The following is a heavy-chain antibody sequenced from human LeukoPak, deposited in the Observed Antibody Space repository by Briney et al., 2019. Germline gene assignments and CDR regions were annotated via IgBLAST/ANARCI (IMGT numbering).Heavy chain of an antibody. D-gene: IGHD3-22*01. CDR3: AKATMIIGGFDY. V-gene: IGHV3-23*01. J-gene: IGHJ4*02. Sequence: GGSLRLSCAASVFTFSDNAMSWVRQAPGKGLEWVSAISASGGTIYYADSVKGRFIISRDNSKNTLYLQMHSLRAEDTAVYYCAKATMIIGGFDYWGQGTLVTVSS. CDR2: ISASGGTI. CDR1: VFTFSDNA.